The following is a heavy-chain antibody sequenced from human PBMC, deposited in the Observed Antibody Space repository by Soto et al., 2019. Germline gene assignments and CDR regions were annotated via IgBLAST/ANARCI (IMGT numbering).Heavy chain of an antibody. CDR3: ATGVRMGWYVGIWLDA. J-gene: IGHJ5*02. CDR1: GDTFSSDT. D-gene: IGHD6-19*01. Sequence: SVKVSCKASGDTFSSDTIGWVRQAPGQGLEWMGGIIPILGTANYAQKFQGRVTITADESTSTAYMELSSLRSEDTAVYYCATGVRMGWYVGIWLDAWGQGTMVTVSS. V-gene: IGHV1-69*13. CDR2: IIPILGTA.